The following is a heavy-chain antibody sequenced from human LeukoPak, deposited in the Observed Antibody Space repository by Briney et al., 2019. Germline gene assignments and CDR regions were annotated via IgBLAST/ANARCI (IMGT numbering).Heavy chain of an antibody. V-gene: IGHV2-5*01. D-gene: IGHD3-10*01. CDR2: IYWNDDK. CDR3: AHKGRGSGSYNM. CDR1: GFSLSTTGVG. J-gene: IGHJ4*02. Sequence: SGPTLVKPTQTLMLTCTFSGFSLSTTGVGVGWIRQSPGKALEWLAVIYWNDDKSYSPSLKSRLTITKDTSKNQVVLIMTNMDPVDTATYYCAHKGRGSGSYNMWGQGTLVTVSS.